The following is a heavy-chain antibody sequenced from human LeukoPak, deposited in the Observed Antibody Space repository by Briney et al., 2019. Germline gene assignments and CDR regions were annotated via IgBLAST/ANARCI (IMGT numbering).Heavy chain of an antibody. CDR2: IYTSGST. J-gene: IGHJ4*02. CDR1: GGSISSGSYY. D-gene: IGHD2-15*01. CDR3: ARVGYCSGGSCEI. Sequence: SQTLSLTCTVSGGSISSGSYYWSWIRQHAGKGLEWIGRIYTSGSTNYNPSLKSRVTISVDTSKNQFSLKLSSVTAADTAVYYCARVGYCSGGSCEIWGQGTLVTVSS. V-gene: IGHV4-61*02.